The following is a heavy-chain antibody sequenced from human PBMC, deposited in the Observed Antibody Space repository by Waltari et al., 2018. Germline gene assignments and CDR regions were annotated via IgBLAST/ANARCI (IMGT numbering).Heavy chain of an antibody. V-gene: IGHV3-23*04. D-gene: IGHD1-26*01. CDR3: AKSTGSYYEVFDY. Sequence: EVRLVESGGGLVQPGGSLTLSCAASGFTFSNYGMSLVRQAQGKGLECVSTISGSGGTTFYADSVKGRFTMSKDNSKNTLFLQMNSLRFDDTAEYYCAKSTGSYYEVFDYWGRGTLVTVSS. CDR2: ISGSGGTT. CDR1: GFTFSNYG. J-gene: IGHJ4*02.